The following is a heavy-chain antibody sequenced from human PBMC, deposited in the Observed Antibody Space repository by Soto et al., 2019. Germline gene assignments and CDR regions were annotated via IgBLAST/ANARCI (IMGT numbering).Heavy chain of an antibody. CDR1: GFTFSSYG. CDR3: AKDSRYCSGGSCSSGIYFFDY. V-gene: IGHV3-30*18. CDR2: ISYDGSNK. J-gene: IGHJ4*02. Sequence: QVQLMESGGGVVQPGRSLRLSCAASGFTFSSYGMHWVRQAPGKGLEWVAVISYDGSNKYYADSVKGRFTISRDNSKNTLYMQMNSLRAEDTAVYYCAKDSRYCSGGSCSSGIYFFDYWGQGTLVTVSS. D-gene: IGHD2-15*01.